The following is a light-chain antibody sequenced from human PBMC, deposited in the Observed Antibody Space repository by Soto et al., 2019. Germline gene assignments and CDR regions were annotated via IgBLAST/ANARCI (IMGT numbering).Light chain of an antibody. CDR1: QSVAGST. CDR2: GAS. J-gene: IGKJ4*02. V-gene: IGKV3-20*01. Sequence: EIVLTQAPGTLSLSPAERVTLSCRASQSVAGSTLPWYQRKPAQAPRLLIYGASSRATGITARFSGSGYGKDFTLIISRLEAEDFAVYFCQQYGSSQRTFGGGTKVDIK. CDR3: QQYGSSQRT.